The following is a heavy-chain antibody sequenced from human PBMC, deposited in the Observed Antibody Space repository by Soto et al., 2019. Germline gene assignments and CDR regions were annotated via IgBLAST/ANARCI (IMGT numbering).Heavy chain of an antibody. CDR1: GFTFSSYS. V-gene: IGHV3-21*01. CDR3: ASSPYNWNYFDY. J-gene: IGHJ4*02. CDR2: ISSSSSYI. D-gene: IGHD1-20*01. Sequence: GGSLRLSCAASGFTFSSYSMNWVRQAPGKGLEWVSSISSSSSYIYYADSVKGRFTISRDNAKNSLYLQMNSLRAEDTAVYYCASSPYNWNYFDYWGQGTLVTVSS.